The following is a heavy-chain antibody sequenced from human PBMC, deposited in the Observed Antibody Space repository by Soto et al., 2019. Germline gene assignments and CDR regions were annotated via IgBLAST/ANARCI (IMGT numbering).Heavy chain of an antibody. CDR3: ARGVTRGSCPPFDL. CDR2: FSHVFGGP. J-gene: IGHJ4*02. Sequence: QVHLVQSGAEVKKPGSSVKVSCTSSGDTFSSYSYSWVRLVPGQGLEWMGGFSHVFGGPNYAQNFLDRVTSTANQFTRTVYLELSGLRSEDAAVYFCARGVTRGSCPPFDLWGQGTLVTVSS. CDR1: GDTFSSYS. D-gene: IGHD2-2*01. V-gene: IGHV1-69*13.